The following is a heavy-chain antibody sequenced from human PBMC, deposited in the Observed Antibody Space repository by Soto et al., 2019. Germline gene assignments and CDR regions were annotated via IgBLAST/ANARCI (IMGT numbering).Heavy chain of an antibody. CDR2: ISGSGGCT. Sequence: PGGSLRLSCAASGFTFSSYAMSWVRQAPGKGLEWVSAISGSGGCTYYADSVKGRFTISRDNSKNTLYLQMNSLRAEDTAVYYCAKASQRNYDFWSGYPAEYYYYGMDVWGQGTTVTVSS. CDR3: AKASQRNYDFWSGYPAEYYYYGMDV. J-gene: IGHJ6*02. D-gene: IGHD3-3*01. CDR1: GFTFSSYA. V-gene: IGHV3-23*01.